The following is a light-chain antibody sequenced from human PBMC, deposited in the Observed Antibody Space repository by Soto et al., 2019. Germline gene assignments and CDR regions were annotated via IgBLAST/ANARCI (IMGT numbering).Light chain of an antibody. J-gene: IGKJ4*01. CDR3: QQSYSVPLT. V-gene: IGKV1-39*01. CDR1: QAIRTD. CDR2: GAS. Sequence: IQVTQSPSSLSASVGDRVTITYRASQAIRTDLGWYQQKPGKAPQLLIYGASSLQRGVPSRFSGSGSGTDFTPTISTLQPEDFATFYCQQSYSVPLTFGGGTKVDIK.